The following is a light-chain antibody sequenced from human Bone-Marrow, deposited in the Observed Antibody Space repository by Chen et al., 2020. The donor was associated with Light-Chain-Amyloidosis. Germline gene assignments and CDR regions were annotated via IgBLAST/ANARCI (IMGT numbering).Light chain of an antibody. V-gene: IGLV6-57*01. Sequence: FMQTQPRAASESPGKTVTISCTRSSASIAGNYVQWFQQRPGRSPTTVIFEYYLRPPGVPDRFSGSIDTSSNSASLSISGLKPEDEADYSCQSYDTIVRVFGGGTRLTVL. J-gene: IGLJ3*02. CDR2: EYY. CDR1: SASIAGNY. CDR3: QSYDTIVRV.